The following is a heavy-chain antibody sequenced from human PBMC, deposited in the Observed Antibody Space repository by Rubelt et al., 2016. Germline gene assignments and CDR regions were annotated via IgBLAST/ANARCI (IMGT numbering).Heavy chain of an antibody. CDR1: GYNFAKSW. CDR2: IYPGDSDT. J-gene: IGHJ4*02. Sequence: EVQLVQSGAEVKKPGESLKISCQGSGYNFAKSWIGWVRQMSGKGLEWMGIIYPGDSDTRYNPSFRGQVPISADKSISTAYLKWSSLKASDTAMYYCARLPQNTYYFDYWGQGALVMVSS. CDR3: ARLPQNTYYFDY. V-gene: IGHV5-51*03.